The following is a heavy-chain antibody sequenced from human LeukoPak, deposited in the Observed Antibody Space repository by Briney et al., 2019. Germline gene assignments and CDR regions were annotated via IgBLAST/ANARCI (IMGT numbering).Heavy chain of an antibody. CDR3: ARDRSESYTYYLEY. V-gene: IGHV1-2*02. Sequence: ASVKVSCKASGYTFSDFHIHWVRQAPGQGLEWMGWINPNSGATNYAPKSQGRVTMTRDTSITTAYMEVSRLRSDDTAVYYCARDRSESYTYYLEYLGQGTLVTVSS. CDR2: INPNSGAT. CDR1: GYTFSDFH. D-gene: IGHD1-26*01. J-gene: IGHJ4*02.